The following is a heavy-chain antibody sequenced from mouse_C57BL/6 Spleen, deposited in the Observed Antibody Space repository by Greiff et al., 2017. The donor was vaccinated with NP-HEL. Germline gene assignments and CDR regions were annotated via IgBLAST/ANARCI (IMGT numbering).Heavy chain of an antibody. CDR2: IDPSDSET. J-gene: IGHJ4*01. CDR3: ARRGYYGKRDYAMDY. D-gene: IGHD2-1*01. Sequence: QVQLQQPGAELVRPGSSVKLSCKASGYTFTSYWMHWVKQRPIQGLEWIGNIDPSDSETHYNQKFKDKATLPVDKSSSTAYMQLSILTSEDSAVYYCARRGYYGKRDYAMDYWGQGTSVTVSS. CDR1: GYTFTSYW. V-gene: IGHV1-52*01.